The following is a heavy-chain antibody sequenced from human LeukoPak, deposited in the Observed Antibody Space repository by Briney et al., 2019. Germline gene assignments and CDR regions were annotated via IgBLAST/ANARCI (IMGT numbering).Heavy chain of an antibody. CDR1: GFTVSSNS. CDR2: IYYSGST. D-gene: IGHD3-3*01. V-gene: IGHV4-39*01. CDR3: ASQFWSGSRVTVWFDP. Sequence: GSLRLSCAASGFTVSSNSMSWVRQPPGKGLEWIGSIYYSGSTYYNPSLKSRVTISVDTSKNQFSLKLSSVTAADTAVYCCASQFWSGSRVTVWFDPWGQGTLVTVSS. J-gene: IGHJ5*02.